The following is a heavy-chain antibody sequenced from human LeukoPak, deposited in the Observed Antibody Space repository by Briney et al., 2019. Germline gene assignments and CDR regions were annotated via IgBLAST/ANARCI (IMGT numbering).Heavy chain of an antibody. CDR1: GYTFTSYH. D-gene: IGHD5-18*01. V-gene: IGHV1-2*02. CDR2: INPNSGGT. Sequence: VASVKVSCKASGYTFTSYHMHWVRQAPGQGLEWMGWINPNSGGTNYAQKFQGRVTMTRDTSISTAYMELSRLRSDDTAVYYCARDLVSRYSYGSDYWGQGTLVTVSS. CDR3: ARDLVSRYSYGSDY. J-gene: IGHJ4*02.